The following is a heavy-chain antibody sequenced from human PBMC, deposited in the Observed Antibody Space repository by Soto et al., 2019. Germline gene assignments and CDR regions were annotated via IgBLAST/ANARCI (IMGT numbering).Heavy chain of an antibody. CDR3: ARDRYSSSRDLFDY. V-gene: IGHV3-30*14. Sequence: QVQLVESGGGVVQPGRSLRLSCAASGFTFSSYAMHWVRQAPGKGLEGVAVISYDGTNKYYADSVKGRFTISRDNSKNALYLQMNSLIAEYTAVYYCARDRYSSSRDLFDYWGQGTLITVSS. J-gene: IGHJ4*02. CDR2: ISYDGTNK. D-gene: IGHD6-13*01. CDR1: GFTFSSYA.